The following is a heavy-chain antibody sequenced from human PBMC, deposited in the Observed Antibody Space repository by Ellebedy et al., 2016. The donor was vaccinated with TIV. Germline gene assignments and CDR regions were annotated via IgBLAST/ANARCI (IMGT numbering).Heavy chain of an antibody. V-gene: IGHV1-3*01. CDR1: GYSFTSFA. J-gene: IGHJ6*02. Sequence: AASVKVSCKAVGYSFTSFAIHWVRQAPGQRLEWMGWINPGNGNTKYAQKFQGRVTITRDTSASTAYMEVSSLRSEDTAVYYCAREPPGGLDVWGQGTTVTVSS. CDR2: INPGNGNT. CDR3: AREPPGGLDV.